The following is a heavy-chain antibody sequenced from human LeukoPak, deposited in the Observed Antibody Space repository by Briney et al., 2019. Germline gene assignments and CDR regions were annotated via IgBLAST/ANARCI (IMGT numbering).Heavy chain of an antibody. J-gene: IGHJ5*02. CDR3: ARGLRRVPNWFDP. V-gene: IGHV3-21*01. Sequence: GGSLRLSCAASGFTFDDYTMHWVRQAPGKGLEWVSSISSSSSYIYYADSVKGRFTISRDNAKNSLYLQMNSLRAEDTAVYYCARGLRRVPNWFDPWGQGALVTVSS. CDR1: GFTFDDYT. D-gene: IGHD3-10*01. CDR2: ISSSSSYI.